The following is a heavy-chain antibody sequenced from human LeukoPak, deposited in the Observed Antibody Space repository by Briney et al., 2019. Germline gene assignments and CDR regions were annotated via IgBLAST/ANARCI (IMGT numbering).Heavy chain of an antibody. CDR1: GFTFSSYA. V-gene: IGHV3-23*01. D-gene: IGHD2-2*01. Sequence: GGSLRLSCAASGFTFSSYAMSWVRQAPGKGLEWVSAISGSGGSTYYADSVKGRFTISRDNSKNTLYLQMNSLRAEDTAVYYCAKDQDIVVVPADHFDYWGQGTLVTVSS. J-gene: IGHJ4*02. CDR2: ISGSGGST. CDR3: AKDQDIVVVPADHFDY.